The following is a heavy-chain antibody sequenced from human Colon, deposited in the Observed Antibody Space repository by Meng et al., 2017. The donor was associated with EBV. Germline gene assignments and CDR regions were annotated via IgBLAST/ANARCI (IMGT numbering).Heavy chain of an antibody. CDR3: ARHVYGDSYGF. V-gene: IGHV4-39*01. Sequence: QLQLKESGPGLVKPSETLSLTRTVFGGFLDNSDYFWDWIRQPPGKGLEWIGSVRYSGTAYYNPSLTSRVTISVDTSKNQFSLNLSSLTAADTAVYYCARHVYGDSYGFWGQGTLVTVSS. CDR2: VRYSGTA. CDR1: GGFLDNSDYF. J-gene: IGHJ4*02. D-gene: IGHD4-17*01.